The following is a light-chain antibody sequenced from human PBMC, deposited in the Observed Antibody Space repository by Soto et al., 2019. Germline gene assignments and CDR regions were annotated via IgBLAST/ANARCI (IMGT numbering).Light chain of an antibody. Sequence: QSVLTQPASVSGSHGQSITISCTGTSSGVGGYNYVSWYQQHPGKAPKLMIYDVSNRPSGVSNRFSGSKSGNTASLTISGLQAEDEADYYCGSYTSSSTVVFCGGTQLTVL. J-gene: IGLJ2*01. V-gene: IGLV2-14*01. CDR3: GSYTSSSTVV. CDR2: DVS. CDR1: SSGVGGYNY.